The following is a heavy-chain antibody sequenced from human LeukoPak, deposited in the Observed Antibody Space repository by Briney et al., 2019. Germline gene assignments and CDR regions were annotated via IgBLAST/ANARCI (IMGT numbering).Heavy chain of an antibody. V-gene: IGHV4-61*02. D-gene: IGHD1-26*01. CDR1: GGSISSGSYY. CDR3: ARDPRGIVGANHNWFDP. J-gene: IGHJ5*02. Sequence: SETLSLTCTVSGGSISSGSYYWSWIRQPAGKGLEWIGRIYASGSTNYNPSLKSRVTMSVDTSKSQFSLKLISVTAADTAVYYCARDPRGIVGANHNWFDPWGQGTLVTVSS. CDR2: IYASGST.